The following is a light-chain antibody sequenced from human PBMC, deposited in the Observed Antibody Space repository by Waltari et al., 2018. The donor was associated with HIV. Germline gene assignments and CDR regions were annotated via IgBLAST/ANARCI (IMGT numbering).Light chain of an antibody. Sequence: EIVMTQPPAPLSVTTGERATLSCRASQTVDINLAWYQHKPGQPPRLLIFGASTRATDIPARFSAGGSGTDFTLTIYSLQSEDSATYYCQQYGNWPHNFGGGTKLEIK. V-gene: IGKV3-15*01. CDR3: QQYGNWPHN. J-gene: IGKJ4*01. CDR1: QTVDIN. CDR2: GAS.